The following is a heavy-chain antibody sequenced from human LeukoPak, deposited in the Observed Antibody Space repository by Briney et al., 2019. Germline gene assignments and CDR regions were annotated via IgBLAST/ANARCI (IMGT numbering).Heavy chain of an antibody. Sequence: ASVKVSCKASGYTFTSYAMHWVRQAPGQRLEWMGWINAGNGNTKYSQEFQGRVTITRDTSASTAYMELSSLRSEDMAVYYCARDKYPNSSSWYGENWFDPWGQGTLVTVPS. J-gene: IGHJ5*02. V-gene: IGHV1-3*03. D-gene: IGHD6-13*01. CDR1: GYTFTSYA. CDR3: ARDKYPNSSSWYGENWFDP. CDR2: INAGNGNT.